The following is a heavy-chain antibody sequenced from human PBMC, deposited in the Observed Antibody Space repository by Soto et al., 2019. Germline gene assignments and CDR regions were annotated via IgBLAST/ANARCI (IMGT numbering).Heavy chain of an antibody. V-gene: IGHV1-69*13. D-gene: IGHD2-21*01. Sequence: SVKVSCKASGGTFSSYAISWVRQAPGQGLEWMGGIIPIFGRANYAQKFQGRVTITADESTSTAYKELSSLRSEDTAVYYCARGFQPYYYYGMDVWGQGTTVTVSS. CDR1: GGTFSSYA. CDR3: ARGFQPYYYYGMDV. CDR2: IIPIFGRA. J-gene: IGHJ6*02.